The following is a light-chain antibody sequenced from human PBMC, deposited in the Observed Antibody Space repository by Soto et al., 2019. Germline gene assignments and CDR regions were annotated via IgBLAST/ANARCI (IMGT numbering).Light chain of an antibody. V-gene: IGLV2-14*03. CDR1: SSDVGGYNY. Sequence: QSALTQPASMSGSPGQSITISCTGTSSDVGGYNYVSWYQQHPGKAPKLMIYDVSSRPSGVPNRFSGSKSGNTASLTISGLQTEDEAEYYCSSYTSSSTLVYVFGTGTKLTVL. J-gene: IGLJ1*01. CDR2: DVS. CDR3: SSYTSSSTLVYV.